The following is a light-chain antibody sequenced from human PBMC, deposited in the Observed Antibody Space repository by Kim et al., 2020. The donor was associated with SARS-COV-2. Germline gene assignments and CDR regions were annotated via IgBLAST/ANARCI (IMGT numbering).Light chain of an antibody. CDR2: DVI. CDR1: SRDIGSYYL. Sequence: GQSITSTCSGNSRDIGSYYLVSWYQQHPGKAPKLLIYDVISQPSGVSNRFSGSKSNKTATLTISGLQAEDEADYYCSSFAGSRNVIFGGGTQLTVL. V-gene: IGLV2-23*02. J-gene: IGLJ2*01. CDR3: SSFAGSRNVI.